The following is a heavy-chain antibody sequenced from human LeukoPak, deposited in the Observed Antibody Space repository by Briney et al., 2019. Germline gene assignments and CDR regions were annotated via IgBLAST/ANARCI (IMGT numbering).Heavy chain of an antibody. D-gene: IGHD6-19*01. V-gene: IGHV3-21*01. CDR3: ARSHSPRPGVPVAGYGGYFDY. CDR2: ISGSSSYI. J-gene: IGHJ4*02. Sequence: GGSLRLSCAASGFTFSSYGMNWVRQAPGKGLEWVSFISGSSSYIYYADSVKGRFTISRDNSKNTLYLQMNSLRAEDTAVYYCARSHSPRPGVPVAGYGGYFDYWGQGTLVTVSS. CDR1: GFTFSSYG.